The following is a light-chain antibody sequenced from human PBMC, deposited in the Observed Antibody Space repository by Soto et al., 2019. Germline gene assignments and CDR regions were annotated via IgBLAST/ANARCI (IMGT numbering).Light chain of an antibody. CDR3: CSYAGSSIHVV. CDR1: SSDVGSYNL. J-gene: IGLJ2*01. CDR2: EGS. V-gene: IGLV2-23*01. Sequence: QSVLTQPASVSGSPGQSITISCTETSSDVGSYNLVSWYQQHPGKAPKLMIYEGSKRPSGVSNRFSGSKSGNTASLTISGLQAEDEADYYCCSYAGSSIHVVFGGGTKLTVL.